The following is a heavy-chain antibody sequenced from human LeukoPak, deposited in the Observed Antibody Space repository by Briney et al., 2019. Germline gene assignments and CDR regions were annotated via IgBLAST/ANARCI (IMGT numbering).Heavy chain of an antibody. CDR1: GGSINSGGYY. CDR3: ARGLLRTHFDY. Sequence: PSQTLSLTCTVSGGSINSGGYYWSWIRQYPGKGLEWIGYIYYSGSTYYNPSLKSRVIISVDMSKNQFSLKLSSVTAADTAVYYCARGLLRTHFDYWGQGTLVTVSS. CDR2: IYYSGST. V-gene: IGHV4-31*03. J-gene: IGHJ4*02.